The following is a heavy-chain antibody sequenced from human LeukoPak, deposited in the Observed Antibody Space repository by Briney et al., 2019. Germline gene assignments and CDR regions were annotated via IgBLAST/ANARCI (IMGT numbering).Heavy chain of an antibody. Sequence: PSQTLSLTCTVSGGSISSGDYYWSWIRQPPGKGLEWTGYIYYSGSTYYNPSLKSRVTISVDTSKNQFSLKLSSVTAADTAVYYCARELGYCSSTSCYPDYWGQGTLVTVSS. CDR2: IYYSGST. V-gene: IGHV4-30-4*08. CDR3: ARELGYCSSTSCYPDY. CDR1: GGSISSGDYY. D-gene: IGHD2-2*01. J-gene: IGHJ4*02.